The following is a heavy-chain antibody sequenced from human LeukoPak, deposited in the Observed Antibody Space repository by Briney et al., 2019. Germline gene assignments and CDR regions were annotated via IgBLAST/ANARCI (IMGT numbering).Heavy chain of an antibody. Sequence: SETLSLTCAVSGYSISSSNWWGWIRQPPGKGLEWIGYIYHSGSTNYNPSLKSRVTISVDKSKNQFSLKLSSVTAADTAVYYCARDSSSWFGGYYYYYMDVWGKGTTVTVSS. CDR2: IYHSGST. J-gene: IGHJ6*03. D-gene: IGHD6-13*01. V-gene: IGHV4-28*03. CDR1: GYSISSSNW. CDR3: ARDSSSWFGGYYYYYMDV.